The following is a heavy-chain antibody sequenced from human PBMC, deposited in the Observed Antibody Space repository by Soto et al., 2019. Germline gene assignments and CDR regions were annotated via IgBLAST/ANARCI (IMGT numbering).Heavy chain of an antibody. CDR3: ASARSTSFSFWFDP. CDR2: IYYSGST. J-gene: IGHJ5*02. D-gene: IGHD2-2*01. CDR1: GGSISSYY. Sequence: TLSLTCTVSGGSISSYYWSWIRQPPGKGLEWIGYIYYSGSTNYNPSLKSRVTISVDTSKNQFSLKLSSVTAADTAVYYCASARSTSFSFWFDPWGQGTLVTVSS. V-gene: IGHV4-59*01.